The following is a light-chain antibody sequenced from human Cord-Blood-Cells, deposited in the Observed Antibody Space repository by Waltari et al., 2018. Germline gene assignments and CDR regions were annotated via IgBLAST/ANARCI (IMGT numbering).Light chain of an antibody. V-gene: IGLV1-44*01. Sequence: QSVLTQPPSSSGTRGQRANISGSVSSSIIGRNTVNWYQQLPGTAPKLLIHSNNQRPSGVPDRFSGSKSGTSASLAISGLQSEDEADYYCAAWDDSLNGYVFGTGTKVTVL. J-gene: IGLJ1*01. CDR3: AAWDDSLNGYV. CDR1: SSIIGRNT. CDR2: SNN.